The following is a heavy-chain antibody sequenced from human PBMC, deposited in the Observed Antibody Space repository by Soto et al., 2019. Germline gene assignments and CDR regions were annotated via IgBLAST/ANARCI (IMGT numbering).Heavy chain of an antibody. D-gene: IGHD5-18*01. CDR2: IYYGGSI. Sequence: PSETLSLTCTVSRGSISNYYWSWIRQPPGKGLEWIGYIYYGGSINYNPSLKSRVTISVDTPKNQFSLTLSSVTAADTAVYYCARARRNSFYYYGLVVWCQGTTVTVFS. V-gene: IGHV4-59*01. J-gene: IGHJ6*02. CDR1: RGSISNYY. CDR3: ARARRNSFYYYGLVV.